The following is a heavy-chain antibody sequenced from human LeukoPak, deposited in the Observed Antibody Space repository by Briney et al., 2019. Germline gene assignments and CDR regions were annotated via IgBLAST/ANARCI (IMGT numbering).Heavy chain of an antibody. CDR2: IYSDRST. CDR1: GFTISNNY. Sequence: GGSLRLSCTASGFTISNNYMSWVRQAPGKGLEWVAIIYSDRSTYYPESVKGRFTISRDDFKNTLLLQMDSLRAEDTAIYYCARDSAFSSYSNWGQGALVTVSS. V-gene: IGHV3-53*01. J-gene: IGHJ1*01. CDR3: ARDSAFSSYSN. D-gene: IGHD2-15*01.